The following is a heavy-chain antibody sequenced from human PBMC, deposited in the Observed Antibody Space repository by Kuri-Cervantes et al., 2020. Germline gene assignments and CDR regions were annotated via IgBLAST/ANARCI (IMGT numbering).Heavy chain of an antibody. D-gene: IGHD1-26*01. J-gene: IGHJ3*02. CDR1: GFTFSSYA. Sequence: GGSLRLSCAASGFTFSSYAMSWVRQAPGKGLEWVSAISGSGGSTYYADSVKGRFTISRDNSKNTLYLQMNSLRAEDTAVYYCARDRYSEWELPVAFDIWGQGTMVTVSS. CDR3: ARDRYSEWELPVAFDI. V-gene: IGHV3-23*01. CDR2: ISGSGGST.